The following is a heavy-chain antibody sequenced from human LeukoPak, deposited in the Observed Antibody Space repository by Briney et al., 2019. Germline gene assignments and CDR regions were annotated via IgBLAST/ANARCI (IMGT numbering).Heavy chain of an antibody. CDR1: GGSISSWNYY. Sequence: PSETLSLTCTVSGGSISSWNYYWSWIRQPPGKGLEWIGSFSDSGSTYYNPSLDSRVTMSVDTSKNQFSLKLTSVTAADTAVYYCVRDRELTYWGQGTLVTVSS. D-gene: IGHD1-26*01. V-gene: IGHV4-39*07. CDR3: VRDRELTY. J-gene: IGHJ4*02. CDR2: FSDSGST.